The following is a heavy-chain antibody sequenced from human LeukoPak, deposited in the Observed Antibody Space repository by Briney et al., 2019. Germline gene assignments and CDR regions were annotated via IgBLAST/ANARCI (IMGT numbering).Heavy chain of an antibody. Sequence: ASVKVSCKVSGYTLTELSMHWVRQAPGKGLEWMGGFDPEDGETIYAQKFQGGVTMTEDTSTDTAYMELSSLRSEDTAVYYCAIMQEYCSSTSCPHYYYYGMDVWGQGTTVTVSS. CDR1: GYTLTELS. D-gene: IGHD2-2*01. J-gene: IGHJ6*02. CDR3: AIMQEYCSSTSCPHYYYYGMDV. V-gene: IGHV1-24*01. CDR2: FDPEDGET.